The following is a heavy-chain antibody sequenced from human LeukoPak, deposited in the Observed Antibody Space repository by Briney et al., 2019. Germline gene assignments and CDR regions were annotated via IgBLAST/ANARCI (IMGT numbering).Heavy chain of an antibody. D-gene: IGHD6-13*01. Sequence: PGRSLRLSCAASGFDFSEHEMDWVRQAPGRGHEWLARIRNKNHGYTTEYAAFVKGRFTISRDDSSSSLRLQMNSLNTDDTAVYFCVRPSQGYFQNWGQGTLVTVSS. J-gene: IGHJ1*01. V-gene: IGHV3-72*01. CDR2: IRNKNHGYTT. CDR1: GFDFSEHE. CDR3: VRPSQGYFQN.